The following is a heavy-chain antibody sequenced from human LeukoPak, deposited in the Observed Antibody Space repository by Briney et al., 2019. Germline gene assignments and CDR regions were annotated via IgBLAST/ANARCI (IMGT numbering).Heavy chain of an antibody. CDR2: IYYSGST. J-gene: IGHJ5*02. V-gene: IGHV4-59*12. D-gene: IGHD3-22*01. CDR1: GGSISSYY. Sequence: SETLSLTCTVSGGSISSYYWSWIRQPPGKGLEWMGYIYYSGSTNYNPSLKSRVTISVDTSKNQFSLEVSSVTAADTAVYYCARARYDSSGYYYRWFDHWGQGTLVTVSS. CDR3: ARARYDSSGYYYRWFDH.